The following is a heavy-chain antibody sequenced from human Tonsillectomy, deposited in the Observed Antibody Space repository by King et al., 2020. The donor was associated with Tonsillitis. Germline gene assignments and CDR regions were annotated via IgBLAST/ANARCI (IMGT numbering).Heavy chain of an antibody. Sequence: VQLVESGGGVVQPGRSLRLSCAASGFTFSSYGMHWVRQAPGKGLDWVAVISYDGNNKYNAGSVKGRFTISRAKSKNTLYLQMNSLRGEDTAVYYCAKGHSSGWFYFDSWGQGTLVTVSS. CDR1: GFTFSSYG. CDR3: AKGHSSGWFYFDS. D-gene: IGHD6-19*01. J-gene: IGHJ4*02. V-gene: IGHV3-30*18. CDR2: ISYDGNNK.